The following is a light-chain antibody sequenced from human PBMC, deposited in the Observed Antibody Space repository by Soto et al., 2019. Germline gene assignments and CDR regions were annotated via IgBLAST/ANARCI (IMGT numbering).Light chain of an antibody. CDR1: QGVSSY. J-gene: IGKJ5*01. V-gene: IGKV3D-15*01. CDR3: QQHNQWPIT. CDR2: GAA. Sequence: EIVLTQSPATLSLSPGERATLSCRASQGVSSYLAWYQRKPGQAPRLLIYGAANRGTGVPARFSGSGCGTEFTLPINSLQSEDSAVYYCQQHNQWPITFGQGTRLEIK.